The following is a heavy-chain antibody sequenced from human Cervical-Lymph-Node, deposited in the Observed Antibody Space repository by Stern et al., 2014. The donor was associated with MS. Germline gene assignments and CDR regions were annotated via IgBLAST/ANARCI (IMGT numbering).Heavy chain of an antibody. Sequence: VQLVQSGPEVKRPGESLKISCQASGYTFTSYWIGWVRQMPGKGLEWIAIIFPGGSDIRDSPSFQGQVTSSADKSSSTAYLQWNNLKASDTAIYYCARQRYFDYWGQGTLVTVSS. V-gene: IGHV5-51*01. CDR2: IFPGGSDI. CDR3: ARQRYFDY. J-gene: IGHJ4*02. CDR1: GYTFTSYW.